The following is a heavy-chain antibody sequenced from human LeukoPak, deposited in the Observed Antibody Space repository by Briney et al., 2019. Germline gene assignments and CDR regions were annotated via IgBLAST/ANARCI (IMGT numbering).Heavy chain of an antibody. D-gene: IGHD2-15*01. Sequence: GGSLRLTCAASGFTFSSYSMIWVRQAPGKVLEWVSSISSSSSYIYCADSVKGRFTISRDNAKNSLYLQMNSLRAEDTAVYYCARDRRAADYWGQGTLVTVSS. V-gene: IGHV3-21*01. J-gene: IGHJ4*02. CDR2: ISSSSSYI. CDR1: GFTFSSYS. CDR3: ARDRRAADY.